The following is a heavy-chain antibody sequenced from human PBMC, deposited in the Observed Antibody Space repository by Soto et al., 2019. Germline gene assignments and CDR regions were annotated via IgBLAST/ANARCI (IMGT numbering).Heavy chain of an antibody. D-gene: IGHD2-21*02. Sequence: ASVKVSCKTSGYPFTDYFIHWVRQAPGQGLEWMGIISLYHHSTSYAQKFQGRLTVTADTSTTAVYMDLSSLTSEDSAVYWCARELYSCGGDCPYYMDYWGQGTLVTVSS. CDR2: ISLYHHST. CDR1: GYPFTDYF. J-gene: IGHJ4*02. CDR3: ARELYSCGGDCPYYMDY. V-gene: IGHV1-46*01.